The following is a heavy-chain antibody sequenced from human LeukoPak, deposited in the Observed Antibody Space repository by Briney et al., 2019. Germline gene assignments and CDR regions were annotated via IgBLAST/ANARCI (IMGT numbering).Heavy chain of an antibody. V-gene: IGHV3-23*01. D-gene: IGHD6-13*01. CDR3: AKAYSSSWYYYVIGY. Sequence: PGGSLRLSCAASGFTFSSYAMSWVRQAPGKGLEWVSAISGSGGSTYYADSVKGRFTISRDNSKNTLYLQMNSLRAEDTAVYYCAKAYSSSWYYYVIGYWGQGTLVTVSS. CDR2: ISGSGGST. J-gene: IGHJ4*02. CDR1: GFTFSSYA.